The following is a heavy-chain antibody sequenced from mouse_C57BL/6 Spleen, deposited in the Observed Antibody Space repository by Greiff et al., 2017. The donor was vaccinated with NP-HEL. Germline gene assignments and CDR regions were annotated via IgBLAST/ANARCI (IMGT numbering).Heavy chain of an antibody. D-gene: IGHD1-1*01. CDR2: ISYDGSN. CDR3: ASGNYYGPDY. J-gene: IGHJ2*01. CDR1: GYSITSGYY. Sequence: EVKLQESGPGLVKPSQSLSLTCSVTGYSITSGYYWNWIRQFPGNKLEWMGYISYDGSNNYNPSLKNRISITRDTSKNQFFLKLNSVTTEDTATYYCASGNYYGPDYWGQGTTLTVSS. V-gene: IGHV3-6*01.